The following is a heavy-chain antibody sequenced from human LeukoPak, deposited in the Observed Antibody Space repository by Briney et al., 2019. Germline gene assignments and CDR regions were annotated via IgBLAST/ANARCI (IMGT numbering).Heavy chain of an antibody. D-gene: IGHD3-3*01. CDR3: ARARITIFGVVNLYYMDV. J-gene: IGHJ6*03. CDR2: ISSSGSTI. Sequence: GGSLRLSCAASGFTFSDYYMSWIRQAPGKGLEWVSYISSSGSTIYYADSVKGRFTISRDNAKNSLYLQMNSLRAEDTAVYYCARARITIFGVVNLYYMDVWGKGTTVTVSS. V-gene: IGHV3-11*04. CDR1: GFTFSDYY.